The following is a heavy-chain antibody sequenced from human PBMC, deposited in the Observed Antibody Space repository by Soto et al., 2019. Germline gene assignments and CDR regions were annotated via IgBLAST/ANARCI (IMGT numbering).Heavy chain of an antibody. CDR1: GYTFTSYA. D-gene: IGHD3-22*01. CDR3: ASSWYYYVSSGYYHRFDP. CDR2: INAGNNNT. J-gene: IGHJ5*02. Sequence: ASVQVSCKASGYTFTSYAMHWVRQPPGQRLEWMGWINAGNNNTKYSQKFQGRVTITRDTSASIAYVELSSMRAEDTALSSCASSWYYYVSSGYYHRFDPWGQGTLVTVSS. V-gene: IGHV1-3*01.